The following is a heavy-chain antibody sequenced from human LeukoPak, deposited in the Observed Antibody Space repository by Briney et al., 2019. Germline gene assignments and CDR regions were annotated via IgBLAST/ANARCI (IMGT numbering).Heavy chain of an antibody. Sequence: PSETLSLTCTVSGGSISCYYWSWIRQPPGKGLEWIGYIYYSGSTNYNPSLKSRVTISVDTSKNQFSLKLSSVTAADTAVYYCASTDSSGYYSSWGQGTLVTVSS. CDR3: ASTDSSGYYSS. CDR2: IYYSGST. J-gene: IGHJ5*02. CDR1: GGSISCYY. V-gene: IGHV4-59*08. D-gene: IGHD3-22*01.